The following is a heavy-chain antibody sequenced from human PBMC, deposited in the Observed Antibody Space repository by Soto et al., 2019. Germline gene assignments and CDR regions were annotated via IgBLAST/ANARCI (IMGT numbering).Heavy chain of an antibody. CDR3: ARVVPAGTNGVPGNLDY. CDR1: GYTFNTYG. Sequence: ASVKVSCKASGYTFNTYGITWVRQAPGQGLEWMAWISPYNGDTYSAQNFQGRVTMTTDTATSTAYMELRSLRSDDTALYYCARVVPAGTNGVPGNLDYWGQGTLVTVSS. CDR2: ISPYNGDT. V-gene: IGHV1-18*01. D-gene: IGHD2-8*01. J-gene: IGHJ4*02.